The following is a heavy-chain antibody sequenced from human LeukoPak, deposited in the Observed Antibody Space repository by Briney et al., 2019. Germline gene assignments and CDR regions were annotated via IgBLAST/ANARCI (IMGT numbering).Heavy chain of an antibody. CDR3: ARDSLTMIVGRQKRGLDY. V-gene: IGHV3-30*02. CDR1: GFTFSSYA. J-gene: IGHJ4*02. D-gene: IGHD3-22*01. Sequence: PGGSLRLSCAASGFTFSSYAMHWVRQAPGKGLEWVAFIHYDGSNNYYADSVKGRFTISRDNSKNTLYLQMNSLRAEDTAVYYCARDSLTMIVGRQKRGLDYWGQGTLVTVSS. CDR2: IHYDGSNN.